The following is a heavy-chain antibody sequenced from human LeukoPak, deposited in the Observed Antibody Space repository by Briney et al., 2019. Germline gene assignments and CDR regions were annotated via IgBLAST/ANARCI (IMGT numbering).Heavy chain of an antibody. Sequence: SETLSLTCTVSGGSISSGSYYWSWIRQPAGKGLEWIGRIYTSGSTNYNPSLKSRVTISVDTSKNQFSLKLSSVTAADTAVYYCASFHNYYDSSGYYPLGDAFDIWGQGTMVIVSS. CDR1: GGSISSGSYY. CDR3: ASFHNYYDSSGYYPLGDAFDI. CDR2: IYTSGST. J-gene: IGHJ3*02. V-gene: IGHV4-61*02. D-gene: IGHD3-22*01.